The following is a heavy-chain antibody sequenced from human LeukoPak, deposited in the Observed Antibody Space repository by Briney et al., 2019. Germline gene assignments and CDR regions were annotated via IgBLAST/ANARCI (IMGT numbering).Heavy chain of an antibody. J-gene: IGHJ6*03. V-gene: IGHV1-18*01. CDR1: GYTFTSYG. CDR2: ISAYNGNT. D-gene: IGHD6-13*01. CDR3: ARGVVRRIAAATRYYYYMDV. Sequence: ASVKVSCKASGYTFTSYGISWVRQAPGQGLEWMGWISAYNGNTNYAQKLQGRVTMTTDTSTSTAYMELRSLRSDDTAVYYCARGVVRRIAAATRYYYYMDVWGKGTTVTVSS.